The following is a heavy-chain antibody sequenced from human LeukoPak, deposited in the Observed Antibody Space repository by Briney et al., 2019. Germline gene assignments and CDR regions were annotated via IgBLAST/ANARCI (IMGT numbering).Heavy chain of an antibody. CDR2: IKSKTDGGTT. D-gene: IGHD3-22*01. J-gene: IGHJ4*02. V-gene: IGHV3-15*01. CDR3: TTGPYYYDSSGYYRRDFDY. CDR1: GFTFSNAW. Sequence: GGSLRLSCAASGFTFSNAWMSWVRQAPGKGLEWVGRIKSKTDGGTTDYAAPVKGRFTISRDDSKNTQYLQMNSLKTEDTAVYYCTTGPYYYDSSGYYRRDFDYWGQGTLVTVSS.